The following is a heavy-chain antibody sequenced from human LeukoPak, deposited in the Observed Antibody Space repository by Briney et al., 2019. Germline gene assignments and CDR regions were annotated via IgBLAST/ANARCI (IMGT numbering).Heavy chain of an antibody. D-gene: IGHD3-10*01. CDR2: ISRSGGIT. J-gene: IGHJ4*02. CDR3: ATWTSGSFDY. Sequence: VSVISRSGGITWYASSVKVRFTISRDNPKNTLYLQMNSLRAEDTAIYYCATWTSGSFDYWGQGTLVTVSS. V-gene: IGHV3-23*01.